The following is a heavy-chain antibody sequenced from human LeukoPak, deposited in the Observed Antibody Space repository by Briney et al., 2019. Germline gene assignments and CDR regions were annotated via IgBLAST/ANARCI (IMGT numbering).Heavy chain of an antibody. Sequence: PGGSLRLSCAASGFTFDDYGMTWVRHAPGKGLEWVSGINWNGGSTGYADSVKGRFTISRDNSKNTLYLQMNSLRAEDTAVYYCATRPPAYCGGDCDIPEAFQHWGQGTLVTVSS. CDR3: ATRPPAYCGGDCDIPEAFQH. D-gene: IGHD2-21*02. J-gene: IGHJ1*01. CDR2: INWNGGST. V-gene: IGHV3-20*04. CDR1: GFTFDDYG.